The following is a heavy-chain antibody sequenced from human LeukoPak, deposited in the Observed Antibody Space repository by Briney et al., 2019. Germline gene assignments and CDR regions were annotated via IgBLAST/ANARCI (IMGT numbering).Heavy chain of an antibody. J-gene: IGHJ4*02. V-gene: IGHV3-30*18. Sequence: GGSLRLSCAASGFSFSSYGMHWVRQAPGKGLEWVEVIGYDGSNKYYADSVKGRFTISRDNSKNTLYLQMNSLRTEDTAVYFCAKEIYYDSSAFFDYWGQGTLVTVSS. CDR1: GFSFSSYG. CDR2: IGYDGSNK. CDR3: AKEIYYDSSAFFDY. D-gene: IGHD3-22*01.